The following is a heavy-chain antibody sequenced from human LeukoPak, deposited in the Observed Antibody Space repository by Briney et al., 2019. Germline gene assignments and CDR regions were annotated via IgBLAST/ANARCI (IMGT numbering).Heavy chain of an antibody. CDR3: AAVVGATGIWFDP. CDR2: IYYSGST. CDR1: GGSISSGGYY. J-gene: IGHJ5*02. V-gene: IGHV4-31*03. D-gene: IGHD1-26*01. Sequence: PSQTLSLTCTVSGGSISSGGYYWSWIRQHPGKGLEWIGYIYYSGSTYYNPSLKSRVTISVDTSKNQFSLKLSSVTAADTAVYYCAAVVGATGIWFDPWGQGTLVTVSS.